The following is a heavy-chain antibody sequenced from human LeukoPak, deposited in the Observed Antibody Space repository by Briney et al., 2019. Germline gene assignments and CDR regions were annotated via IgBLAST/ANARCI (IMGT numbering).Heavy chain of an antibody. D-gene: IGHD2-15*01. CDR2: ISYDGSDN. Sequence: PGRSLRLSCAASGFTFSSYALHWVRQAPGKGLEWVALISYDGSDNYYADSVKGRFTISRDNSKNTLYLQMNSLRAEDTAVYYCAREEDKYQVAANFGYWGQGTLVTVSS. CDR1: GFTFSSYA. V-gene: IGHV3-30*04. J-gene: IGHJ4*02. CDR3: AREEDKYQVAANFGY.